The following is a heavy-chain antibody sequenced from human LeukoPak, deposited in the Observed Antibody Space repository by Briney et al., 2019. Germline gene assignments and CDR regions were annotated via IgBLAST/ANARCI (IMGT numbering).Heavy chain of an antibody. J-gene: IGHJ3*02. CDR3: AKDFSSTWYSAFDI. V-gene: IGHV3-53*01. CDR2: IYSGGGST. Sequence: GGSLRLSCAASGFTVSSNYMSWVRQAPGKGLEWVSVIYSGGGSTYYADSVKGRFTISRDNSKNTLYLQMSSLRAEDTAVYYCAKDFSSTWYSAFDIWGQGTMVTVSS. D-gene: IGHD6-13*01. CDR1: GFTVSSNY.